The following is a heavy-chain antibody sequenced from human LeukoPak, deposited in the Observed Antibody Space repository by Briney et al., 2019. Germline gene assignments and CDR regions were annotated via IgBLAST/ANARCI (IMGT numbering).Heavy chain of an antibody. CDR1: GYTFTGYY. J-gene: IGHJ3*02. Sequence: ASVKASCKACGYTFTGYYMHWVRQAPGQGLEWMGWINPNSGGTNYAQKFQGRVTMTRDTSISTAHMELSRLRSDDTAVYYCARPMPCSGGSCYSAFDIWGQGTMVTVSS. CDR3: ARPMPCSGGSCYSAFDI. V-gene: IGHV1-2*02. CDR2: INPNSGGT. D-gene: IGHD2-15*01.